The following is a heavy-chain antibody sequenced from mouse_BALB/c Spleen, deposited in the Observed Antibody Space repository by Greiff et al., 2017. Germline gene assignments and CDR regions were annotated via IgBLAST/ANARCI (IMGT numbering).Heavy chain of an antibody. CDR3: ARSGYDYDVLFDY. J-gene: IGHJ2*01. CDR1: GYAFTNYL. V-gene: IGHV1-54*01. D-gene: IGHD2-4*01. Sequence: VQLQQSGAELVRPGTSVKVSCKASGYAFTNYLIEWVKQRPGQGLEWIGVINPGSGGTNYNEKFKGKATLTADKSSSTAYMQLSSLTSDDSAVYFCARSGYDYDVLFDYWGQGTTLTVSS. CDR2: INPGSGGT.